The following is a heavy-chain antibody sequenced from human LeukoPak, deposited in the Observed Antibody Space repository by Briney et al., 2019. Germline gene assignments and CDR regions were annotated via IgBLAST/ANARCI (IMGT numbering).Heavy chain of an antibody. CDR1: GLTFSRYT. Sequence: GGSLRLSCAASGLTFSRYTLNCVRQAPGKGLEWVSSISITSSDIYYADSVKGRFTISRDNAKNSLYLQMNSLRAEDTAVYYCSRAGSYSALDYWGQGTLVPVSS. J-gene: IGHJ4*02. CDR2: ISITSSDI. D-gene: IGHD6-13*01. V-gene: IGHV3-21*01. CDR3: SRAGSYSALDY.